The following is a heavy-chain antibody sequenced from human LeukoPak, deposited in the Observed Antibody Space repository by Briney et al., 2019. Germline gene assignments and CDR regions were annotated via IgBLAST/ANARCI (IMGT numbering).Heavy chain of an antibody. Sequence: PGGSLRLSCTASGFTFSGYWMNWVRQAPGKGLVWVSRIGSDGGSTTYADSVKGRFTISRDNSKNTLYLQVNSLRAEDTALYYCARTVTTGLYSFDYWGQGTLVTVSS. V-gene: IGHV3-74*03. CDR1: GFTFSGYW. CDR3: ARTVTTGLYSFDY. CDR2: IGSDGGST. J-gene: IGHJ4*02. D-gene: IGHD4-17*01.